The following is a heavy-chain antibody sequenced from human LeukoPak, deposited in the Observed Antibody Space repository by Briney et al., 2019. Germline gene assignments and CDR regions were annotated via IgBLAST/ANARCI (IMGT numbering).Heavy chain of an antibody. CDR1: GGSISSYY. CDR2: IYTSGST. V-gene: IGHV4-4*07. Sequence: SETLSLTCTVSGGSISSYYWSWVRQPAEKGLEWIGRIYTSGSTNYNPSLKGRVTMSVDTSKNQFSLKLSSVTAADTAVYYCASGSRSYGFDYWGQGTLVTVSS. D-gene: IGHD1-26*01. J-gene: IGHJ4*02. CDR3: ASGSRSYGFDY.